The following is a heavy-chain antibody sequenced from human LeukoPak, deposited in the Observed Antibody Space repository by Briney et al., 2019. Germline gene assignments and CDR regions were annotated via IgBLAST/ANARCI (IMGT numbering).Heavy chain of an antibody. V-gene: IGHV4-34*01. CDR3: ARGSGYCSSTSCTWYYYYYGMDV. CDR1: GGSFSGYY. D-gene: IGHD2-2*03. Sequence: SETLSLTCAVYGGSFSGYYWSWIRQPPGKGLEWIGEINHSGSTSYNPSLKSRVTISVDTSKNQFSLKLSSVTAADTAVYYCARGSGYCSSTSCTWYYYYYGMDVWGQGTTVTVSS. CDR2: INHSGST. J-gene: IGHJ6*02.